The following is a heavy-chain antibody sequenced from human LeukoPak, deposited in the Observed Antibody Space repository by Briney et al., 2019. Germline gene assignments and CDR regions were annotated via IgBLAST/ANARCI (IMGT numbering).Heavy chain of an antibody. V-gene: IGHV3-7*01. J-gene: IGHJ4*02. Sequence: GGSLRLSCAASGFTFRNYWMGWVRQAPGKGLEWVANTKPDGSAEYYADSVRGRFTASRDNANNLLYLQMNRLRAEDTAVYYCARDGGLHTSFDYWGQGTLLTVSS. CDR3: ARDGGLHTSFDY. CDR2: TKPDGSAE. D-gene: IGHD2-15*01. CDR1: GFTFRNYW.